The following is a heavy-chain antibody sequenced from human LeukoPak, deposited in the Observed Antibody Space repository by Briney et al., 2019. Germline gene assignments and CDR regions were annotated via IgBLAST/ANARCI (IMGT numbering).Heavy chain of an antibody. CDR3: ARGFGKVAANVFGGYTMDV. V-gene: IGHV3-66*02. J-gene: IGHJ6*02. D-gene: IGHD6-6*01. CDR1: GFTVNSNY. Sequence: GVSLRLSCAASGFTVNSNYMSWVRQAPGKGLEWVSLIYTGGSTYYADSVKGRFTISRDNSKNTLYLQMNSPRPEDTAVYYCARGFGKVAANVFGGYTMDVWGQGTTVTVSS. CDR2: IYTGGST.